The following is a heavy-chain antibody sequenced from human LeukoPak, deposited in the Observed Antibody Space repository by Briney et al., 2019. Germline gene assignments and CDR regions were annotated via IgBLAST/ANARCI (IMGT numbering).Heavy chain of an antibody. J-gene: IGHJ4*02. Sequence: GGSLRLPCAASGFSFSNYDMNWVRQAPGKGLEWVSYISGSGSTIYHADSVKGRFTISREDARNSLYLQMNSLRDEDTAVYYCVRVTTVTAGDYWGQGTLVAVSS. V-gene: IGHV3-48*02. CDR1: GFSFSNYD. D-gene: IGHD4-17*01. CDR3: VRVTTVTAGDY. CDR2: ISGSGSTI.